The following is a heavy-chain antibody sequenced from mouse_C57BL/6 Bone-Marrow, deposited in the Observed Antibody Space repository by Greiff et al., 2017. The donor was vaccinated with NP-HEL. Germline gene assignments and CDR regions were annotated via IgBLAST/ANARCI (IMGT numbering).Heavy chain of an antibody. CDR2: LYPGSGST. CDR3: ARDGNYWFAY. J-gene: IGHJ3*01. D-gene: IGHD2-1*01. Sequence: QVQLQQPGAELVKPGASVKMSCKASGYTFTSYWITWVKQRPGQGLEWIGDLYPGSGSTNYNEQFKSKATLTVDTSSSTAYMQLSSLTSEDSAVYYCARDGNYWFAYWGQGTLVTVSA. V-gene: IGHV1-55*01. CDR1: GYTFTSYW.